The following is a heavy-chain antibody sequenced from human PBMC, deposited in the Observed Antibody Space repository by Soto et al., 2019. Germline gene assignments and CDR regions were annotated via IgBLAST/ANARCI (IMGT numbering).Heavy chain of an antibody. V-gene: IGHV4-59*01. CDR2: IYYSGST. CDR1: GGSSSRYY. Sequence: PSETLSLTCTVSGGSSSRYYWSWIRQPPGKGLEWIGYIYYSGSTNYNPSLKSRATISLDTSKNQFSLKLRSVTAADTAVYYCAREGDGANTAFAYWGQGTLVTVSS. J-gene: IGHJ4*02. CDR3: AREGDGANTAFAY. D-gene: IGHD2-21*02.